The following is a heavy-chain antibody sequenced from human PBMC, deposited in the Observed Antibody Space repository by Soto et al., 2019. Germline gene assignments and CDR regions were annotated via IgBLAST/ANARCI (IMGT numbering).Heavy chain of an antibody. Sequence: PVGSRRLSWAPCGFTCPSFNMNWVLRAPWKGLQWVSTLSINIAYIYYTDQLRGRFTISRDNAKNSLHLQMNSLRAEDTDVYYCTRHASRDSSARGWFDPWGPGTPDTVS. V-gene: IGHV3-21*01. CDR1: GFTCPSFN. D-gene: IGHD6-13*01. CDR3: TRHASRDSSARGWFDP. J-gene: IGHJ5*02. CDR2: LSINIAYI.